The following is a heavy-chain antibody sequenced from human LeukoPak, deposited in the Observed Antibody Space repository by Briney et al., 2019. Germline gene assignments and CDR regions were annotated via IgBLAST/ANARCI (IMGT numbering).Heavy chain of an antibody. CDR3: AKVPLEYSSSPSNWFDP. CDR2: ISGSGDTT. V-gene: IGHV3-23*01. D-gene: IGHD6-6*01. CDR1: GFTFSNYA. J-gene: IGHJ5*02. Sequence: GGSLRLSCAASGFTFSNYAMSWVRQAPGKGLEWVSAISGSGDTTYYADSVKGRFTISRDNSKNTLYLQMNSLRAEDPAVYYCAKVPLEYSSSPSNWFDPCGQGTLVTVSS.